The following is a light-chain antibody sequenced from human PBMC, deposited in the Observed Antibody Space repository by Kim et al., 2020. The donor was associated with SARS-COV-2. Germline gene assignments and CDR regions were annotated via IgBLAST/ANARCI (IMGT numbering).Light chain of an antibody. J-gene: IGKJ1*01. Sequence: AAVGDRVTISCRASQGIGYYLAWFQQRPGKVPQRLIYAASSLQSGVPSRFSGSGSETEFTITISSLQPEDFATYYCLQYSSYPSTFGQGTKVDIK. CDR2: AAS. CDR1: QGIGYY. CDR3: LQYSSYPST. V-gene: IGKV1-17*03.